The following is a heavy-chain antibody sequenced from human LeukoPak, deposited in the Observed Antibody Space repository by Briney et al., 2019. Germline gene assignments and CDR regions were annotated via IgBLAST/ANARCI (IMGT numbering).Heavy chain of an antibody. CDR1: GFTFDDYA. D-gene: IGHD3-10*01. Sequence: GGSLRLSCAASGFTFDDYAMHWVRQAPGKGLEWVSGISWNSGSIGYADSVKGRFTISRDNAKNSLYLQMNSLRAEDTALYYCAKDIYGSGSYRIDYWGQGTLVTVSS. CDR3: AKDIYGSGSYRIDY. CDR2: ISWNSGSI. V-gene: IGHV3-9*01. J-gene: IGHJ4*02.